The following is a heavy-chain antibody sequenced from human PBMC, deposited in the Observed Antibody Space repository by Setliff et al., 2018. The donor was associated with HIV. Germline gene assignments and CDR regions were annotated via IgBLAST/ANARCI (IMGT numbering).Heavy chain of an antibody. V-gene: IGHV3-7*03. CDR3: ARSGDLSY. CDR2: INQDGSEK. D-gene: IGHD3-10*01. J-gene: IGHJ4*02. Sequence: GGSLRLSCVASGFTFSSYWMSWVRQAPGKGLEWVANINQDGSEKYFVDSVKGRFTISRDNAKNSLFLQMNSLRAEDTAVYYCARSGDLSYWGQGTLVTVSS. CDR1: GFTFSSYW.